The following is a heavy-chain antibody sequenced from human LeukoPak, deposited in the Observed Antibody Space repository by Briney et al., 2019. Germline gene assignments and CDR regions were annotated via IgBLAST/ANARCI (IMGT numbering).Heavy chain of an antibody. CDR2: INHSGST. CDR1: GGSFSGYY. V-gene: IGHV4-34*01. CDR3: ARQRDGYNGPFDY. J-gene: IGHJ4*02. D-gene: IGHD5-12*01. Sequence: SETLSLTCAVYGGSFSGYYWSWIRQPPGKGLEWIGEINHSGSTNYNPSLKSRVAISVDTSKNQFSLKLSSVTAADTAVYYCARQRDGYNGPFDYWGQGTLVTVSS.